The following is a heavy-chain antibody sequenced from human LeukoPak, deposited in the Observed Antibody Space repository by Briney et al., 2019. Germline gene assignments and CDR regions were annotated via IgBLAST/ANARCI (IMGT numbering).Heavy chain of an antibody. CDR1: GGSISSYY. Sequence: PSETLSLTCTVSGGSISSYYWSWIRQPPGKGLEWIRDIYYSGSTNYNPSLKSRVIISVDTSKKQFSLKLSSVTAADTAVYYCARDRRDSSGYYDAFDIWGQGTMVTVSS. D-gene: IGHD3-22*01. CDR2: IYYSGST. J-gene: IGHJ3*02. CDR3: ARDRRDSSGYYDAFDI. V-gene: IGHV4-59*01.